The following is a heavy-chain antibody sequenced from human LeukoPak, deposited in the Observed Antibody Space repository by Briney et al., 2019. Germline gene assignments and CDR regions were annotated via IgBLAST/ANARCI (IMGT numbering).Heavy chain of an antibody. CDR3: ARELGSGSYFGFGPPSV. Sequence: SETLSLTCTVSGGSISSYYWSWIRQPAGKGLEWIGRIYTSGSTNYNPSLKSRVTMSVDTSKSQFSLKLSSVTAADTAVYYCARELGSGSYFGFGPPSVWGKGTTVTVSS. V-gene: IGHV4-4*07. D-gene: IGHD1-26*01. CDR2: IYTSGST. J-gene: IGHJ6*04. CDR1: GGSISSYY.